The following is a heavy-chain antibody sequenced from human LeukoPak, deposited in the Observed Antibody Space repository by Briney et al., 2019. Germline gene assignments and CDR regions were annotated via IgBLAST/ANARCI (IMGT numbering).Heavy chain of an antibody. CDR1: GLTFRTNS. J-gene: IGHJ3*01. CDR2: IVYDGSNK. Sequence: GGSLRLFCAPSGLTFRTNSVHWARHAPGEGLECVPLIVYDGSNKYYGDSVKGRFTISRDNSRNTLYLQMHNLRTEAKAVYYCASEVAIMLAAIPSKEDAFDLWGQGTLVIVSS. V-gene: IGHV3-33*05. D-gene: IGHD2-15*01. CDR3: ASEVAIMLAAIPSKEDAFDL.